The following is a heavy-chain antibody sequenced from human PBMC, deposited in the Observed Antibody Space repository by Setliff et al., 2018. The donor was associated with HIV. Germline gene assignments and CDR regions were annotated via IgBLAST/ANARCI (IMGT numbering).Heavy chain of an antibody. CDR1: GFTFSSYG. CDR3: VRDRTTVTFLSFDY. V-gene: IGHV3-30*04. CDR2: ISYDGSNK. D-gene: IGHD4-17*01. Sequence: GGSLRLSCAASGFTFSSYGMHWVRQAPGKGLEWVAVISYDGSNKYYADSVKGRFTIYRDNSKNTLYLQMSSLRTEDTAVYYCVRDRTTVTFLSFDYWGQGTLVTVSS. J-gene: IGHJ4*02.